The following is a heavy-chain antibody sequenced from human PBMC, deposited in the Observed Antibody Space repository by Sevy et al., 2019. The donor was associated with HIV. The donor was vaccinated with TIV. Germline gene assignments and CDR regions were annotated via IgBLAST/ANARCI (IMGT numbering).Heavy chain of an antibody. CDR2: IIPMFGTA. J-gene: IGHJ4*02. Sequence: ASVKVSCKASGRTFSNYAISWVRQAPGQGLEWMGGIIPMFGTANYVQKFQGRVTITADESTRTAYMELGSLRSEDTAVYYCAKSISWYASFDSWGQGTLVTVSS. D-gene: IGHD6-13*01. V-gene: IGHV1-69*13. CDR1: GRTFSNYA. CDR3: AKSISWYASFDS.